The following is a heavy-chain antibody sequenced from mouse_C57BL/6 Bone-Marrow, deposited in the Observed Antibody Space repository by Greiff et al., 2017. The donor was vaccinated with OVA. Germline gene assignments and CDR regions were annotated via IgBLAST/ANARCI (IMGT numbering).Heavy chain of an antibody. V-gene: IGHV1-80*01. J-gene: IGHJ2*01. Sequence: VQLQQSGAELVKPGASVKISCKASGYAFSSYWMNWVKQRPGKGLEWIGQIYPGDGDTNYNGKFKGKATLTADKSSSTAYMQLSSLTSEDSAVYFCARLTTLVAKYYFDYWGQGTTLTVSS. D-gene: IGHD1-1*01. CDR1: GYAFSSYW. CDR3: ARLTTLVAKYYFDY. CDR2: IYPGDGDT.